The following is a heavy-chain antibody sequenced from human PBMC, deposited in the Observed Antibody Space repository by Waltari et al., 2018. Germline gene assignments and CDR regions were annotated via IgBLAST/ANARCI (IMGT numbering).Heavy chain of an antibody. J-gene: IGHJ3*02. CDR1: GGSISSSSYY. CDR3: ARLGPKYQLPPLGGAFDI. CDR2: IYYSGST. Sequence: QLQLQESGPGLVKPSETLSLTCTVSGGSISSSSYYWGWIRQHPGKGLEWIGSIYYSGSTYYNPSLKSRVTISVDTSKNQFSLKLSSVTAADTAVYYCARLGPKYQLPPLGGAFDIWGQGTMVTVSS. D-gene: IGHD2-2*01. V-gene: IGHV4-39*01.